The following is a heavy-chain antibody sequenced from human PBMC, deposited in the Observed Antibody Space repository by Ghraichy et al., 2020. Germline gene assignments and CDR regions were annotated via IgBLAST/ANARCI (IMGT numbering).Heavy chain of an antibody. CDR3: GRDQSGDFAIDS. J-gene: IGHJ5*01. CDR1: GFLFNNYP. CDR2: ISYEGSSH. Sequence: GGSLRLSCAASGFLFNNYPMHWVRQSPDKGLEWVAYISYEGSSHYYAEAVEGRFSVSRDNSKNTLFLQMDRLRPDDTALYYCGRDQSGDFAIDSWGHGTQVTVAS. V-gene: IGHV3-30-3*01. D-gene: IGHD2-21*02.